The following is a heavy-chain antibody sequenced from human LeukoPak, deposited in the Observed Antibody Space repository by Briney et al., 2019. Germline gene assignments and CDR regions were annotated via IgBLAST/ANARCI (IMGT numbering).Heavy chain of an antibody. CDR3: APRPYDSSGYYLLDY. Sequence: GGSLRLSCAASGFTFSSYNMNWVRQAPGKGLEWVSYISSSSSTIYYADSVKGRFTISRDNAKNSLYLQMNSLRDEDTAVYYCAPRPYDSSGYYLLDYWGQGTLVTVSS. J-gene: IGHJ4*02. CDR1: GFTFSSYN. D-gene: IGHD3-22*01. CDR2: ISSSSSTI. V-gene: IGHV3-48*02.